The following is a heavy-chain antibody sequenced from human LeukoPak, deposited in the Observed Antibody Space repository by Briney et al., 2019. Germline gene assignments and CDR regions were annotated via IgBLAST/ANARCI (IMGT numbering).Heavy chain of an antibody. V-gene: IGHV4-59*01. CDR2: IYYSGST. CDR1: GGSISSYY. CDR3: ARVPGSTYYYYYYMDV. Sequence: PSETLSLTCTVSGGSISSYYWSWIRQPPGKGQEWIGYIYYSGSTNYNPSLKSRVTISVDTSKNQFSPKLSSVTAADTAVYYCARVPGSTYYYYYYMDVWGKGTTVTVSS. D-gene: IGHD3-10*01. J-gene: IGHJ6*03.